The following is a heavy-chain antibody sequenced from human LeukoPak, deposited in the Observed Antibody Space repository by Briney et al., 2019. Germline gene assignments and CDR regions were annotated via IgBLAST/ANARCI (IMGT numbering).Heavy chain of an antibody. Sequence: GGSLRLSCAASGFTFSSYGMNWVRQAPGKGLEWVSTIRNSGSSTSYADSVKGRFTISRDNSKNTLYLQLNSLRADDTALYYCAKQSHDYGGYMDFWGQGTLVTVSS. CDR2: IRNSGSST. D-gene: IGHD4-17*01. J-gene: IGHJ4*02. CDR3: AKQSHDYGGYMDF. CDR1: GFTFSSYG. V-gene: IGHV3-23*01.